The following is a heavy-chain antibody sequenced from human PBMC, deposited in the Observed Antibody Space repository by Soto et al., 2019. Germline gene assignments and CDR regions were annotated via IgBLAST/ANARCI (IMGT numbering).Heavy chain of an antibody. CDR1: GGSISSYY. J-gene: IGHJ4*02. CDR2: IYYSGST. Sequence: SETLSLTCTVSGGSISSYYWSWIRQPPGKGLEWIGYIYYSGSTNYNPSLKSRVTISVDTSKNQFSLKLSSVTAADTAVYYCARVLRYYDILTGYYWGYYFDYWGQGTLVTVSS. CDR3: ARVLRYYDILTGYYWGYYFDY. V-gene: IGHV4-59*01. D-gene: IGHD3-9*01.